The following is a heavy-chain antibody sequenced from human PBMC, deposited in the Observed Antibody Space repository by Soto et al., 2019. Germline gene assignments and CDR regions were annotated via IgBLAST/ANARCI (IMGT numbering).Heavy chain of an antibody. CDR2: IYYSGST. D-gene: IGHD4-17*01. Sequence: PSETLSLTCTVSGGSISSGGYYWSWVRQHPGKGLEWIGYIYYSGSTYYNPSLKSRVTISVDTSKNQFSLKLSSVTAADTAVYYCARYAYGDLDYWGQGTLVTVSS. CDR3: ARYAYGDLDY. J-gene: IGHJ4*02. V-gene: IGHV4-31*03. CDR1: GGSISSGGYY.